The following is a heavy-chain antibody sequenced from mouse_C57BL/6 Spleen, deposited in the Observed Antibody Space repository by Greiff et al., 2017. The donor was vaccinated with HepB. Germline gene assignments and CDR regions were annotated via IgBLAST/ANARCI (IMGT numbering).Heavy chain of an antibody. V-gene: IGHV1-63*01. Sequence: VQLQQSGAELVRPGTSVKMSCKASGYTFTNYWIGWAKQRPGHGLEWIGDIYPGGGYTNYNEKFKGKATLTEDKSSSTAYMQFSSLTSEDSAIYYCARFYDYDGYYAMDYWGQGTSVTVSS. CDR3: ARFYDYDGYYAMDY. D-gene: IGHD2-4*01. CDR1: GYTFTNYW. CDR2: IYPGGGYT. J-gene: IGHJ4*01.